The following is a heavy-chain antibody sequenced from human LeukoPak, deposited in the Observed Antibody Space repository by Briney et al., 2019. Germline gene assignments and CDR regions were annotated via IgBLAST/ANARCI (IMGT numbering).Heavy chain of an antibody. D-gene: IGHD6-19*01. Sequence: GESLKISCKGSGYSFTTYWIGWVRQMPGKGLDWMGIIYPGDSDTRYSPSFQGQVTISADKSISTAYLQRSSLKPSDIAMYYCARHEGSGWSDYWGQGTLVTVSS. CDR3: ARHEGSGWSDY. CDR2: IYPGDSDT. CDR1: GYSFTTYW. J-gene: IGHJ4*02. V-gene: IGHV5-51*01.